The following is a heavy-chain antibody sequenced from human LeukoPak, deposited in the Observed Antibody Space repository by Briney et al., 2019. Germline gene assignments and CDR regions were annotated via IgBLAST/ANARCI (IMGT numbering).Heavy chain of an antibody. CDR1: GGTFSSYA. CDR2: IIPILGIA. J-gene: IGHJ4*02. CDR3: ARSRDGQGVDY. D-gene: IGHD5-24*01. Sequence: GASVKVSCKASGGTFSSYAISWVRQAPGQGLEWMGRIIPILGIANYAQKFQGRVTITADKSTSTAYMELSSLRSEDTAVYYCARSRDGQGVDYWGQGTLVTVSS. V-gene: IGHV1-69*04.